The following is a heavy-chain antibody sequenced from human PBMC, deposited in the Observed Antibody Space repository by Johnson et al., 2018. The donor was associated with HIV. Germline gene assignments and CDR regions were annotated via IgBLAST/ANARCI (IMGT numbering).Heavy chain of an antibody. CDR2: MSYDGNSK. Sequence: QVQLVESGGGVVQPGRSLRLSCAASGFTFSSYGMHWVRQAPGKGLEWVAVMSYDGNSKFYADYVKGRVTISRDNSKNSLHLQMNSLRAEDTAFYYCARDRRNRQWQRLDAFDIWGQGTMVIVSS. J-gene: IGHJ3*02. V-gene: IGHV3-30*03. D-gene: IGHD6-19*01. CDR1: GFTFSSYG. CDR3: ARDRRNRQWQRLDAFDI.